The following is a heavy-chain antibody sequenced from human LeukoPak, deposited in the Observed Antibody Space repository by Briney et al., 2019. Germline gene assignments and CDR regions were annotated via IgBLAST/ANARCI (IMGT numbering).Heavy chain of an antibody. D-gene: IGHD3-3*01. V-gene: IGHV3-23*01. CDR1: GFTFSSYA. CDR3: AKFKALVPRRITILGLFIFQAFDI. Sequence: GGSLRLSCAASGFTFSSYAMSWVRQAPGKGLEWVSAISGSGGSTYYADSVKGRFTISRDNSKNTLYLQMNSLRAEDTAVYYCAKFKALVPRRITILGLFIFQAFDIWGKGKMVPV. CDR2: ISGSGGST. J-gene: IGHJ3*02.